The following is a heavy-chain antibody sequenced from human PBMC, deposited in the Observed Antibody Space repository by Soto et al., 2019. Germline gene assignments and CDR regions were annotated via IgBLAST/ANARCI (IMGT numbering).Heavy chain of an antibody. CDR2: IDPGSSDT. CDR1: GYSFTSYW. J-gene: IGHJ3*02. Sequence: GESLKISCKGSGYSFTSYWIGWVRQMPGKGLEWMGIIDPGSSDTRYIPSFQGQVTISADNSISTPYLQWSSLKASDTAMYYCARPLGGSEDAFDIWGQGTMVTVSS. V-gene: IGHV5-51*01. CDR3: ARPLGGSEDAFDI. D-gene: IGHD6-25*01.